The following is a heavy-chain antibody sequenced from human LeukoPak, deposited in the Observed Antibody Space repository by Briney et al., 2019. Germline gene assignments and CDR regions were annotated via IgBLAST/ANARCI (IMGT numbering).Heavy chain of an antibody. CDR2: IYHSEST. Sequence: PSETLSLTCAVSAHSISSGYSWGWLRQPPGKGLEWMGSIYHSESTYYHPYLKSRVTRSVDTSKNQSSLKLSSEPDADTAVYSCARDPRGSGGFDYWGQGTLVTVSS. J-gene: IGHJ4*02. D-gene: IGHD1-26*01. CDR1: AHSISSGYS. CDR3: ARDPRGSGGFDY. V-gene: IGHV4-38-2*02.